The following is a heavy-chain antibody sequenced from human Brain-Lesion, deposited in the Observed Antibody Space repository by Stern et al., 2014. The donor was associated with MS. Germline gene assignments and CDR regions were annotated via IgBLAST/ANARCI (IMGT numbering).Heavy chain of an antibody. CDR2: VNNDGTRT. D-gene: IGHD3-10*01. J-gene: IGHJ5*01. Sequence: EVQLVESGGGLVQPGGSLRLSCAASGFTFSNYWMHWVRQAPGKGLVWVSRVNNDGTRTNYAASGKGRFTIYRDNSKTTLYLQMNRLRVEDSSIYYCARGERWFDSWGQGTLVTVSS. CDR1: GFTFSNYW. V-gene: IGHV3-74*02. CDR3: ARGERWFDS.